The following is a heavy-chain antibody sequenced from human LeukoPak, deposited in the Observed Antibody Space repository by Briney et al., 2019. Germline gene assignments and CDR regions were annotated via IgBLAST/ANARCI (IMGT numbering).Heavy chain of an antibody. V-gene: IGHV4-31*03. Sequence: PSETLSLTCTVSGGSISSGGYYWSWIRQHPGKGLEWIGYIYYSGSTYYNPSLKSRVTISVDTSKNQFSLKLSSVTAADTAVYYCAVNPDSSSWYLGHRGGHFDYWGQGTLVTVSS. CDR2: IYYSGST. CDR1: GGSISSGGYY. D-gene: IGHD6-13*01. CDR3: AVNPDSSSWYLGHRGGHFDY. J-gene: IGHJ4*02.